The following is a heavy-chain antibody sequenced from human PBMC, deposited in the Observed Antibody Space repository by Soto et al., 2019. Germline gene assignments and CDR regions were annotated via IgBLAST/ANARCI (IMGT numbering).Heavy chain of an antibody. CDR3: ARGSDSSGYYPFAMDV. Sequence: QVQLVQSGAEVKKPGASVKVACTASGYTFTSYDINWVRQATGQGLEWMGWMNPNSGNTGYAQKFQGRVTMARNTSISTAYMELSGLRSEDTAVYYCARGSDSSGYYPFAMDVWGQGTTVTVSS. CDR1: GYTFTSYD. J-gene: IGHJ6*02. CDR2: MNPNSGNT. D-gene: IGHD3-22*01. V-gene: IGHV1-8*01.